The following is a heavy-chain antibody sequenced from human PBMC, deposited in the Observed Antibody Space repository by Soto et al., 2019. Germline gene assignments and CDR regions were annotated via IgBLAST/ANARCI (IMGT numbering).Heavy chain of an antibody. D-gene: IGHD1-7*01. CDR2: IIPIFCTA. CDR3: AGLRNSKSARYFFDY. V-gene: IGHV1-69*13. CDR1: GSTFSSYA. Sequence: VNVSCQDSGSTFSSYAISWLRLAPGQGLEWMGGIIPIFCTASYAQKFQGRVTITADESTSTAYMELTSLRSEDTAVYYCAGLRNSKSARYFFDYWGQGTLVTVSS. J-gene: IGHJ4*02.